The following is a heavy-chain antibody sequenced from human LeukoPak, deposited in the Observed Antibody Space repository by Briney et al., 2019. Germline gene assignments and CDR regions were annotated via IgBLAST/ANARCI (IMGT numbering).Heavy chain of an antibody. Sequence: GGSLRLSCAASGFTFSNYAMSWVRQAPGKGLEWISSISGDGSSTYYADSVKGRITISRDNSKNTLYLQMNSLRAEDTAVYYCGAEWGVFYFDYWGQGTLVTVSS. CDR3: GAEWGVFYFDY. CDR1: GFTFSNYA. V-gene: IGHV3-23*01. CDR2: ISGDGSST. J-gene: IGHJ4*02. D-gene: IGHD3-16*01.